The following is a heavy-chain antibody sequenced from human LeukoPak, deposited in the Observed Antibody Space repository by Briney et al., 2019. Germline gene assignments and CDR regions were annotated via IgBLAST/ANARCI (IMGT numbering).Heavy chain of an antibody. V-gene: IGHV5-51*01. CDR1: GYTFTTYW. D-gene: IGHD2-2*01. Sequence: GESLKISCKGSGYTFTTYWIGWVRQMPGKGLEWIGLRNPADSDTRYSPSFQGQVTISVDKSISTAYLEWSSLKASDTAMYYCARHVSSSHVAYDVWGQGTMVTVSS. CDR3: ARHVSSSHVAYDV. J-gene: IGHJ3*01. CDR2: RNPADSDT.